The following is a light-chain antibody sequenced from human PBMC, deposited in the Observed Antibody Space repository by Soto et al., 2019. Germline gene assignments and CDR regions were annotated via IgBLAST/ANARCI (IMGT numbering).Light chain of an antibody. CDR1: QDIRND. J-gene: IGKJ5*01. Sequence: ALPMTQSPSSLAAFFGDRVTITFRASQDIRNDLGWYQQKPGKAPKLLIYAASTLHSGVPSRFSGSGSGTDFTLTISSLQPEDFATYYCLQDDTYPITFGQGTRLEIK. CDR2: AAS. V-gene: IGKV1-6*02. CDR3: LQDDTYPIT.